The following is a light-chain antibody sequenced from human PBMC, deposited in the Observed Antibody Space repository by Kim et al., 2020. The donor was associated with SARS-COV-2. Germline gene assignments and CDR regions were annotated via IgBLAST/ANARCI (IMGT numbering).Light chain of an antibody. V-gene: IGKV3-20*01. CDR3: QQYRTSSKT. CDR2: DAS. J-gene: IGKJ1*01. Sequence: SPGERATVSCRASETVSGSCLAWYQQKPGQAPRLLISDASTRATGIPDRFSGSGSGTDFTLTISRLEPEDSAVYHCQQYRTSSKTFGQGTKVDIK. CDR1: ETVSGSC.